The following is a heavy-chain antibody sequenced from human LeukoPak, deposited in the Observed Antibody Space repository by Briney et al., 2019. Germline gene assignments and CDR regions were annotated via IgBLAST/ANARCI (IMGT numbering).Heavy chain of an antibody. J-gene: IGHJ6*03. D-gene: IGHD6-13*01. V-gene: IGHV1-8*03. CDR3: ARESYSSSWYRYYYYMDV. Sequence: ASVKVSCKASGYTFTSYDINWVRQATGQGLEWMGWTNPNSGNTGYAQKFQGRVTITRNTSISTAYMELSSLRSEDTAVYYCARESYSSSWYRYYYYMDVWGKGTTVTVSS. CDR2: TNPNSGNT. CDR1: GYTFTSYD.